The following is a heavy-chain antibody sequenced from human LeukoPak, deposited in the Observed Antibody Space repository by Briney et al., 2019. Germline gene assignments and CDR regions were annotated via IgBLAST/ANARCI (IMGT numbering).Heavy chain of an antibody. J-gene: IGHJ4*02. CDR3: ARDNDYVWGSYGLDY. CDR1: GVSISSSNSY. V-gene: IGHV4-39*07. CDR2: IYYSGNT. Sequence: SETLSLTCTVSGVSISSSNSYWGWIRQPPGKGLEWIGSIYYSGNTYYNASLKSQVSISIDTSKNQFSLKLSSVTAADTAVYYCARDNDYVWGSYGLDYWGQGTLVTVSS. D-gene: IGHD3-16*01.